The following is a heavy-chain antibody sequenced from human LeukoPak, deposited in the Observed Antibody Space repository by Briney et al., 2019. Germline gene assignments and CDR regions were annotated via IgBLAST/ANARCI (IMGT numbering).Heavy chain of an antibody. J-gene: IGHJ6*03. CDR3: ARDLPVLAHYYYYMDA. D-gene: IGHD2-8*02. CDR2: FIPIFGTA. CDR1: GGTFSSYA. Sequence: GASEKVSCKASGGTFSSYAISWVRQAPGQGLEWMGGFIPIFGTANYPQKFQGRVTITADESTSPAYMELSSRRSEATAVYYCARDLPVLAHYYYYMDAWGKGTTVTVSS. V-gene: IGHV1-69*13.